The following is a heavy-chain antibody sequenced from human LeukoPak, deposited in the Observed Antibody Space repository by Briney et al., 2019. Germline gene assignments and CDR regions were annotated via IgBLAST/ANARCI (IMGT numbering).Heavy chain of an antibody. D-gene: IGHD3-22*01. CDR1: GGTFSSYA. V-gene: IGHV1-18*01. CDR2: ISAYNGNT. CDR3: ARVFEVGPNDSSGYYYGY. Sequence: GASVKVSCKASGGTFSSYAISWVRQAPGQGLEWMGWISAYNGNTNYAQKLPGRVTMTTDTSTSTAYMELRSLRSDDTAVYYCARVFEVGPNDSSGYYYGYWGQGTLVTVSS. J-gene: IGHJ4*02.